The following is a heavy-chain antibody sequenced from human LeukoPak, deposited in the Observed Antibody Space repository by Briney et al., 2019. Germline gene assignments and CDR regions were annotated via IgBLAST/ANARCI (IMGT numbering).Heavy chain of an antibody. D-gene: IGHD6-19*01. CDR2: ITVVSGTI. V-gene: IGHV3-48*01. CDR1: GFTFGSYS. Sequence: GGSLRLSCAASGFTFGSYSMNWVRQAPGKGLEWVSYITVVSGTIYYADSVKGRFTISRDNSKNTLYLQMNSLRAEDTAVYYCARSQWLASFLDYWGQGILATVSS. J-gene: IGHJ4*02. CDR3: ARSQWLASFLDY.